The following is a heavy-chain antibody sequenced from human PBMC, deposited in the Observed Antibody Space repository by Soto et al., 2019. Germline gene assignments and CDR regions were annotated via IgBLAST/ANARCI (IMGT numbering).Heavy chain of an antibody. D-gene: IGHD3-10*01. CDR2: INAGNGNT. CDR1: GYTFTSYA. J-gene: IGHJ4*02. CDR3: ARDQRMVRGVIIPVLADY. Sequence: QVQLVQSGAEVKKPGASVKVSCKASGYTFTSYAMHWVRQAPGQRLEWMGWINAGNGNTKYSQKFQGRVTITRDTSASTAYMELSSLRSEDTAVYYCARDQRMVRGVIIPVLADYWGQGTLVTVSS. V-gene: IGHV1-3*01.